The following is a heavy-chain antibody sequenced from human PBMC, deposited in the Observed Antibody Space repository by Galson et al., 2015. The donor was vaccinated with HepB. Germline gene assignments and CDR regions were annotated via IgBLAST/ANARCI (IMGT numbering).Heavy chain of an antibody. CDR3: ATRSGASGWYSYFQH. CDR1: GFTFSSYA. CDR2: MSDNGDNT. D-gene: IGHD6-19*01. Sequence: SLRLSCAASGFTFSSYAIMWVRQAPGKGLEWVSGMSDNGDNTFSADSVTGRFTFSTDISKNTVYLQMNSLRVEDTAVYYCATRSGASGWYSYFQHWGQGTLVTVSS. J-gene: IGHJ1*01. V-gene: IGHV3-23*01.